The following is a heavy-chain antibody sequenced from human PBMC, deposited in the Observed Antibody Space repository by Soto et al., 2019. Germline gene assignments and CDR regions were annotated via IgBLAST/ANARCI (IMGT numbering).Heavy chain of an antibody. Sequence: QEQLVQSGAEVKKPGASVKVSCKTSGYTFTDYDINWVRQATGQGLEWIGWMNPNSGETGYEQKFQGRVTMTRSASPSTAYLELSSLRSEDTAVYYCARVAVAARPRWYNWFDPWGQGTLVTVSS. CDR1: GYTFTDYD. V-gene: IGHV1-8*01. J-gene: IGHJ5*02. CDR3: ARVAVAARPRWYNWFDP. D-gene: IGHD2-15*01. CDR2: MNPNSGET.